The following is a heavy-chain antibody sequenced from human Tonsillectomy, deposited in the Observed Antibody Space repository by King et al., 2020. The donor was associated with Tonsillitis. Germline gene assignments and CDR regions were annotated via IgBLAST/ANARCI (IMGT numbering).Heavy chain of an antibody. Sequence: VQLVESGAEVKKPGASVKVSCPASGYTFTNYYMHWVRQAPGKGLEWMGIFNPTGGGTIYAQNFQGRVTMTRDTSTSTVYMELSSLRSDDTVVYYCTRAHGITMMRGFAFYGMDVWGQGTAVTVSS. CDR3: TRAHGITMMRGFAFYGMDV. CDR1: GYTFTNYY. V-gene: IGHV1-46*03. D-gene: IGHD3-10*01. J-gene: IGHJ6*02. CDR2: FNPTGGGT.